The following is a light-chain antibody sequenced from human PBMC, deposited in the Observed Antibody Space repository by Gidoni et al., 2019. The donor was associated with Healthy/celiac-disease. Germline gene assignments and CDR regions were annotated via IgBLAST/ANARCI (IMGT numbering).Light chain of an antibody. Sequence: NFMLTQPHSISDSPGQSVTISCTRSSGSIASNYVQWYQQRPGSAPTTVIYEDNQRPSGFPDRFSGSIDSSSNSASLTISGLKTEDEADYYCQSYDSSNSWVFGGGTKLTVL. V-gene: IGLV6-57*03. CDR1: SGSIASNY. CDR2: EDN. CDR3: QSYDSSNSWV. J-gene: IGLJ3*02.